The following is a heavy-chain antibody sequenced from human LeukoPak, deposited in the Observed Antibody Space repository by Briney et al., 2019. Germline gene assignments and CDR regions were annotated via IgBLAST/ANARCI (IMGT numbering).Heavy chain of an antibody. CDR2: IKDDGSGQ. Sequence: GGSLRLSCVASGLTFSGQWMSWVRQAPGKGLEWVASIKDDGSGQFYVDSVKGRFTISRDHPKNTLYLQMNTLRVEDTAVYYCARVPLQWLAFDYWGQGTLVTVSS. CDR3: ARVPLQWLAFDY. J-gene: IGHJ4*02. D-gene: IGHD6-19*01. CDR1: GLTFSGQW. V-gene: IGHV3-7*01.